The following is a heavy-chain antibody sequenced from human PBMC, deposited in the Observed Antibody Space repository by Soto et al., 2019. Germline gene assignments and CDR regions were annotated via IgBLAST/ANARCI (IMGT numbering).Heavy chain of an antibody. D-gene: IGHD2-2*01. CDR2: ISSSSYI. Sequence: GGSLRLSCAASGFTFSSYSMNWVRQAPGKGLEWVSSISSSSYIYYADSVKGRFTISRDNAKNSLYLQMNSLRAEDTAVYYCARVEGYCSSTSCYYGMDVLGQGTKVTVS. CDR1: GFTFSSYS. J-gene: IGHJ6*02. CDR3: ARVEGYCSSTSCYYGMDV. V-gene: IGHV3-21*01.